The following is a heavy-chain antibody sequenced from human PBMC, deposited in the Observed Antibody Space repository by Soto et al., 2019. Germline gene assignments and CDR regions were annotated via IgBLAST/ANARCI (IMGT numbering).Heavy chain of an antibody. CDR2: IYSSGTT. V-gene: IGHV4-39*01. D-gene: IGHD2-2*01. J-gene: IGHJ5*02. CDR3: GLGTRSFSDWFEP. Sequence: KPSETLSLTCTVSGVSVSSSGYYWGWIRQPPGKGLEWIGCIYSSGTTYYNPSLNSRVTISMDTSKSQFSLKLISVTAADTALYYWGLGTRSFSDWFEPWGQGNLVTVGS. CDR1: GVSVSSSGYY.